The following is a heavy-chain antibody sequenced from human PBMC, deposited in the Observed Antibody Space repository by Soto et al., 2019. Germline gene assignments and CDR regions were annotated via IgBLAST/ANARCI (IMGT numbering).Heavy chain of an antibody. CDR2: ISYDGSNK. CDR3: AKDRFRIAVAAPFDH. CDR1: GFTFSSYG. J-gene: IGHJ4*02. D-gene: IGHD6-19*01. Sequence: HVQLVESGGGVVQPGRSLRLSCAASGFTFSSYGMHWVRQAPGKGLEWVAVISYDGSNKYYADSVKGRFTISRDNSKNTLYLQMNSLRAEDTAVYYCAKDRFRIAVAAPFDHWGQGTLVTVSS. V-gene: IGHV3-30*18.